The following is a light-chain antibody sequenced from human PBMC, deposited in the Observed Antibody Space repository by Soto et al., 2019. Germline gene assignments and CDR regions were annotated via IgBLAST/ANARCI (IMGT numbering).Light chain of an antibody. CDR2: LEGSGSY. V-gene: IGLV4-60*03. J-gene: IGLJ7*01. CDR1: SGHSTYI. Sequence: QSVLTQSSSASASLGSSVRLTCTLSSGHSTYIIAWHQQQPGKAPRYLMKLEGSGSYNKGSGVPDRFSGSSSGADRYLTIANLQSEDEDDYCCETWDSYTHVFGTGTQLTVL. CDR3: ETWDSYTHV.